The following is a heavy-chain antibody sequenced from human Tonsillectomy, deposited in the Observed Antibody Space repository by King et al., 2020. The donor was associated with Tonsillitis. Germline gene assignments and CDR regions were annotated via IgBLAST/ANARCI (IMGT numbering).Heavy chain of an antibody. CDR1: GDSISSYY. CDR3: ARGRYDDGGNSLGFDY. CDR2: IHYSGNS. D-gene: IGHD4-23*01. Sequence: VQLQESGPGLVKPSETLSLTCSVSGDSISSYYWSWIRQSPGKGLEWIGHIHYSGNSNYNPSLKSRVTISLDTSKNQFSLKLTSVTAADSAVYYCARGRYDDGGNSLGFDYWGQGTQVTVSS. J-gene: IGHJ4*02. V-gene: IGHV4-59*01.